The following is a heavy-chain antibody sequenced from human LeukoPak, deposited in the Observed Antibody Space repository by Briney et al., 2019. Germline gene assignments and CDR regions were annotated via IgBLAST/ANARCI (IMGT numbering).Heavy chain of an antibody. D-gene: IGHD3-3*01. CDR2: IYSGGST. CDR1: GFTVSSNY. Sequence: PGGSLRLSCAASGFTVSSNYMSWVRQAPGKGLEWVSVIYSGGSTYYADSVKGRFTISRDNSKNTLYLQMNSLRAEDTAVYYCAKGTTLDFWSGYSRLRSDFDIWGQGTMVTVSS. V-gene: IGHV3-66*01. J-gene: IGHJ3*02. CDR3: AKGTTLDFWSGYSRLRSDFDI.